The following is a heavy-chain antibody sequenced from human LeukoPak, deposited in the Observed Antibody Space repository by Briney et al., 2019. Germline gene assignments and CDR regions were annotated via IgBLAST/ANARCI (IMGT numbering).Heavy chain of an antibody. J-gene: IGHJ4*02. D-gene: IGHD3-22*01. CDR3: ARNYYDSSGYYYAFDY. CDR1: GFIFSSFR. Sequence: GGSLRLSCAASGFIFSSFRMNWVRQAPGKGLESVSSISSSGSLIYYADSMKGRFTVSRDNAKNSLFPQLNSLRAEDTAVYYCARNYYDSSGYYYAFDYWGQGTLVTVSS. V-gene: IGHV3-21*01. CDR2: ISSSGSLI.